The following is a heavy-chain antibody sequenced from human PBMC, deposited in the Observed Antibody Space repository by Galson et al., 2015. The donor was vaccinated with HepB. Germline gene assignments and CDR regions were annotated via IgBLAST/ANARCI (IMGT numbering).Heavy chain of an antibody. J-gene: IGHJ6*02. CDR1: GFTFEDYA. D-gene: IGHD3-10*01. CDR2: ISWNSDFT. V-gene: IGHV3-9*01. CDR3: AQDLTYYYGSGSYFVAMDV. Sequence: SLILCGAASGFTFEDYAMHWVRQVPGKGLEWVSGISWNSDFTGYADSVRGRFTIFRDHARYSLYLQMNSLRTEDTALYYCAQDLTYYYGSGSYFVAMDVWGQGTTVTVSS.